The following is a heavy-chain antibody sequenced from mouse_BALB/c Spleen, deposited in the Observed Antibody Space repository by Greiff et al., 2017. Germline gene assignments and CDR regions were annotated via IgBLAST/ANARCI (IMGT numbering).Heavy chain of an antibody. V-gene: IGHV5-6-5*01. D-gene: IGHD1-1*01. J-gene: IGHJ4*01. Sequence: EVKLVESGGGLVKPGGSLKLSCAASGFTFSSYAMSWVRQTPEKRLEWVASISSGGSTYYPDSVKGRFTISRDNARNILYLQMSSLRSEDTAMYYCARGNYGSPHYYAMDYWGQGTSVTVSS. CDR2: ISSGGST. CDR3: ARGNYGSPHYYAMDY. CDR1: GFTFSSYA.